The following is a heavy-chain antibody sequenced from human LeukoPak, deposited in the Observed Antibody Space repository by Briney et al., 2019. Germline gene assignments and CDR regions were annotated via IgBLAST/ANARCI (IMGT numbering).Heavy chain of an antibody. CDR1: GGSISSSSYY. CDR2: ITHSGIP. Sequence: SETLSLTCTVSGGSISSSSYYWGWIRQPPGKGLEWIGSITHSGIPYYSPSLRSRVTISLDASKNQFSLKLTSVTAADTAVYYCTSLYSSNWYLGDYWGQGALVTVSS. J-gene: IGHJ4*02. CDR3: TSLYSSNWYLGDY. V-gene: IGHV4-39*07. D-gene: IGHD6-13*01.